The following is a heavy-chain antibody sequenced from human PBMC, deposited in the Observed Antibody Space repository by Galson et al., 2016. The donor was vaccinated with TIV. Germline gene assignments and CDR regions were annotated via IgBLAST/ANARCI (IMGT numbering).Heavy chain of an antibody. D-gene: IGHD6-19*01. CDR2: TTYDDSQK. Sequence: SLRLSCAASGFTFSSYTMHWVRRAPGKGLEWVAVTTYDDSQKYYADSVKGRFTISRDNSKNTLYLQMNSLAAEDTAVYYCARVGSTGWAHYFDYWGQGTLVTVSS. J-gene: IGHJ4*02. CDR1: GFTFSSYT. CDR3: ARVGSTGWAHYFDY. V-gene: IGHV3-30*04.